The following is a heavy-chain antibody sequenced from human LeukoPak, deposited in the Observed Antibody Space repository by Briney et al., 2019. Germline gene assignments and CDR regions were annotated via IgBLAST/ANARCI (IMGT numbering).Heavy chain of an antibody. Sequence: GGSLRLSCAASGFTLTNYAMSLVRQAPGQGLEWVSLISGSGGSTYYADSVKGRFSISRDISKNTLYLQMDSLRTDDTAVYFCARAFTTITARFDYWGQGTLVAVSS. CDR3: ARAFTTITARFDY. CDR2: ISGSGGST. CDR1: GFTLTNYA. D-gene: IGHD6-6*01. V-gene: IGHV3-23*01. J-gene: IGHJ4*02.